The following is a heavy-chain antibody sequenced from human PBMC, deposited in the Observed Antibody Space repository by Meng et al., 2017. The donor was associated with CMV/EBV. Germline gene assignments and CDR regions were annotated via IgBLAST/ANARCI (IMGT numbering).Heavy chain of an antibody. J-gene: IGHJ4*02. CDR2: IIPIFGTA. CDR3: ARGRIWNYYDSSGYNFDY. D-gene: IGHD3-22*01. CDR1: GGTFSSYA. Sequence: QVQLVQSGAEVKKPGSSVKVSCKASGGTFSSYAISWVRQAPGQGLEWMGGIIPIFGTANCAQKFQGRVTITADESTSTAYMELSSLRSEDTAVYYCARGRIWNYYDSSGYNFDYWGQGTLVTVSS. V-gene: IGHV1-69*01.